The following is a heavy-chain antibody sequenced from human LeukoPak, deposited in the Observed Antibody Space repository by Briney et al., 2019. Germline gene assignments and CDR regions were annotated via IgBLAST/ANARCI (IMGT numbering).Heavy chain of an antibody. CDR1: GDSVSSNSAA. CDR3: AREECEQQLVGYYYYMDV. J-gene: IGHJ6*03. V-gene: IGHV6-1*01. CDR2: TYYRCKWYN. D-gene: IGHD6-13*01. Sequence: SQTLSLTCAISGDSVSSNSAAWNWIRQSPSRGLEWLGRTYYRCKWYNDYAVSVQSRITINPDTSKNQFSLQLNSVTPEDTAVYYCAREECEQQLVGYYYYMDVWGKGTTVTVSS.